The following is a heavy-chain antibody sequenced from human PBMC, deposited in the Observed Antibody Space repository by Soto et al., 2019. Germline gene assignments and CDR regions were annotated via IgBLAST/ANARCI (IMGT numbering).Heavy chain of an antibody. Sequence: QVQLQESGPGLVKPSETLSLICTVSGGSNTNNYWTWIRQPPGKGLEWIGYVYSSGTTNYNPSLETRLTMSVDTSKQQFSLKLNSVTAADTAVYYCAGDYGPHGSVFDYWGPGILVTVSS. J-gene: IGHJ4*02. CDR2: VYSSGTT. CDR3: AGDYGPHGSVFDY. D-gene: IGHD4-17*01. CDR1: GGSNTNNY. V-gene: IGHV4-59*01.